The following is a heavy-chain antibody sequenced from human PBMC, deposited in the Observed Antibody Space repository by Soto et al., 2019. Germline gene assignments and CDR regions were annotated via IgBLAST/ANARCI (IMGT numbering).Heavy chain of an antibody. J-gene: IGHJ4*02. Sequence: QVQLVQSGAEVKKPGASVKVSCKASGYPLTSYAMHWVRQAPGKRLEWMGWITAGNGNTKYSQKCQGRVTITRDTSASTAYMELSSLRSEDTAVYYCARSIVVVTALDYWGQGTLVTVSS. CDR2: ITAGNGNT. CDR1: GYPLTSYA. CDR3: ARSIVVVTALDY. D-gene: IGHD2-21*02. V-gene: IGHV1-3*01.